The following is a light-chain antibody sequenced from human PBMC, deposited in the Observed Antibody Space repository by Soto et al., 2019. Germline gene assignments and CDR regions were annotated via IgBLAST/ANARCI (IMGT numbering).Light chain of an antibody. J-gene: IGKJ5*01. CDR3: QQRHMWPIT. CDR2: DAY. CDR1: QSVSSD. V-gene: IGKV3-11*01. Sequence: IVMTQSPATLSVSPGERATLSCRTSQSVSSDLAWYQQKPGQAPRLLIYDAYNRATGIPPRFSGSGSGTDFTLTISSLEPEDSAVYYCQQRHMWPITFGQGTRLEI.